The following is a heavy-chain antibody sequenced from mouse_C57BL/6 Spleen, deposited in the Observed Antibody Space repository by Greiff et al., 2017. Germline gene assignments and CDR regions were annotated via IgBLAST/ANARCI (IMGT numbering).Heavy chain of an antibody. CDR2: ISSGSSTI. D-gene: IGHD4-1*01. CDR1: GFTFSDYG. CDR3: ARRETGTDWYFDV. J-gene: IGHJ1*03. Sequence: EVKVVESGGGLVKPGGSLKLSCAASGFTFSDYGMHWVRQAPEKGLEWVAYISSGSSTIYYADTVKGRFTISRDNAKNTLFLQMTSLRSEDTAMYYCARRETGTDWYFDVWGTGTTVTASS. V-gene: IGHV5-17*01.